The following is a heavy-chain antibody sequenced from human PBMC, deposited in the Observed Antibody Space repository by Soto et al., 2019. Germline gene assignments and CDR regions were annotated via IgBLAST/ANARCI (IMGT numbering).Heavy chain of an antibody. J-gene: IGHJ6*02. CDR2: ISPSNGNT. Sequence: QVQLVQSAAEVKEPGASANVSCQASGYRFTNYIIAWVRQAPGQGLEWMGWISPSNGNTIYARRFRCTVILTTGTPSSTASMDARSLRSDDTDIYYWARYCAGNACYSRHYYAMDVLGQGTTLTVSS. CDR3: ARYCAGNACYSRHYYAMDV. V-gene: IGHV1-18*01. CDR1: GYRFTNYI. D-gene: IGHD2-15*01.